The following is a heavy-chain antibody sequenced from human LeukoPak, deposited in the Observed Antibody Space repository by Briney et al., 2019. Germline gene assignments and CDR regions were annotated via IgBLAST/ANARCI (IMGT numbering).Heavy chain of an antibody. J-gene: IGHJ5*02. CDR3: AAVFFSSTAPYFDP. CDR2: IVVGSGNT. CDR1: GFTFSSSA. V-gene: IGHV1-58*02. Sequence: SVKVSCKASGFTFSSSAIQWVRQVRGQRLEWIGWIVVGSGNTNYAQKFQDSVTITKDMSTMTAYLELSSLRSEDTALYYCAAVFFSSTAPYFDPWAQGNLVTVSS. D-gene: IGHD2-2*01.